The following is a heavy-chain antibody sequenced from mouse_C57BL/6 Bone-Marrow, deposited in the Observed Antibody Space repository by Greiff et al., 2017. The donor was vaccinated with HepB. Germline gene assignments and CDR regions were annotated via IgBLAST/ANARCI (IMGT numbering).Heavy chain of an antibody. D-gene: IGHD1-1*01. J-gene: IGHJ2*01. V-gene: IGHV1-59*01. CDR2: IDPSDSYT. Sequence: VQLQQPGAELVRPGTSVKLSCKASGYTFTSYWMHWVKQRPGQGLEWIGVIDPSDSYTNYNQKFKGKATLTVDTSSSTAYMQLSSLTSEDSAVYYCAREGYYGYWGQGTTLTVSS. CDR1: GYTFTSYW. CDR3: AREGYYGY.